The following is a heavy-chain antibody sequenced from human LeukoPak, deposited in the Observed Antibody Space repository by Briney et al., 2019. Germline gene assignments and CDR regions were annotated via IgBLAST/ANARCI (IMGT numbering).Heavy chain of an antibody. Sequence: GGSLRLSCAASGFTFSSYGMHWARQAPGKVLEWVAFIRYDGSNKYYADSVKGRFTISRDNSKNTLYLQMNSLRAEDTAVYYCAKDLRARIAVAGTFDYWGQGTLVTVSS. J-gene: IGHJ4*02. CDR2: IRYDGSNK. D-gene: IGHD6-19*01. V-gene: IGHV3-30*02. CDR3: AKDLRARIAVAGTFDY. CDR1: GFTFSSYG.